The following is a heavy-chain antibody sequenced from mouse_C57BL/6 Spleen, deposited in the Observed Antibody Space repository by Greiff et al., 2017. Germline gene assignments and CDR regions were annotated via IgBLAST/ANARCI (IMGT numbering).Heavy chain of an antibody. D-gene: IGHD1-1*01. J-gene: IGHJ3*01. CDR2: IDPANGTT. CDR1: GFNIKNTY. V-gene: IGHV14-3*01. CDR3: ASPRYYGSSYPAWFAY. Sequence: VQLKESVAELVRPGASVKLSCTASGFNIKNTYMHWVKQRPEQGLEWIGRIDPANGTTKYAPKFQGKATITADTSSNTAYLQLSSLTSEDTAIYYCASPRYYGSSYPAWFAYWGQGTLVTVSA.